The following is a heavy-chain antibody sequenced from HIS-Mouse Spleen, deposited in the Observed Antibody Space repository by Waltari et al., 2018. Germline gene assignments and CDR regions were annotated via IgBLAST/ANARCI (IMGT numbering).Heavy chain of an antibody. Sequence: QLQLQESGPGLVKPSETLSLTCTVSGGSISSSRYYWGWIRQPPGKGLEWIGSIYYSGSTYYNPSLKSRVTISVDTSKNQFSLKLSSVTAADTAVYYCARDRRHGGGAHDAFDIWGQGTMVTVSS. V-gene: IGHV4-39*07. D-gene: IGHD1-26*01. CDR2: IYYSGST. CDR3: ARDRRHGGGAHDAFDI. CDR1: GGSISSSRYY. J-gene: IGHJ3*02.